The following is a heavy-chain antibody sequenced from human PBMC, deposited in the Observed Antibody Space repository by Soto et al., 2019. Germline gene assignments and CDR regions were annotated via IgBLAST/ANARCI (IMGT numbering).Heavy chain of an antibody. V-gene: IGHV4-38-2*01. D-gene: IGHD6-19*01. CDR3: TRVVAELDW. CDR1: GYSITSGYY. CDR2: FYYGGST. Sequence: SETLSLSCDVAGYSITSGYYCGWFRQPPGKGPEWIGSFYYGGSTFYNTSLKSRGTISVDASKNNFSLRLTSVTAADTAVYFCTRVVAELDWWAQGSLVNVSS. J-gene: IGHJ4*02.